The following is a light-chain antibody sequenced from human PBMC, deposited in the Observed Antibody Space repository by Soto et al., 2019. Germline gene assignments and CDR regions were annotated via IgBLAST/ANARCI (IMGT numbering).Light chain of an antibody. V-gene: IGKV3-15*01. CDR1: QSVSSN. Sequence: EIVMTQSPATLSVSPGERATLSCRASQSVSSNLAWYQQKPGQAPRLLIYGASTRATGTPARFSGSGSGTEFTLTISSLQSEDFAVYYCQQYNQWPLTFGGGTKVEIQ. CDR3: QQYNQWPLT. CDR2: GAS. J-gene: IGKJ4*01.